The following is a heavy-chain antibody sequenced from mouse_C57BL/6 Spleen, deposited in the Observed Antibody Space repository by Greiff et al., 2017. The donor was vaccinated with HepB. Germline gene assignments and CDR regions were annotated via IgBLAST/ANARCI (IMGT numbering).Heavy chain of an antibody. CDR1: GYTFTSYW. CDR2: INPSNGGT. Sequence: VQLQQPGTELVKPGASVKLSCKASGYTFTSYWMHWVKQRPGQGLEWIGNINPSNGGTNYNEKFKSKATLTVDKSSSTAYMQLSSLTSEDSAVYYCAREGYDRTDYYAMDYWGQGTSVTVSS. J-gene: IGHJ4*01. CDR3: AREGYDRTDYYAMDY. D-gene: IGHD2-2*01. V-gene: IGHV1-53*01.